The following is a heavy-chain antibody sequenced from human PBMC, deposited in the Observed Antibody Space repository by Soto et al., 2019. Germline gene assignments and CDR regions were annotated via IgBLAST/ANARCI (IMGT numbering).Heavy chain of an antibody. D-gene: IGHD6-19*01. CDR3: LSARFDY. CDR2: INHSGNT. CDR1: GGSFNSNY. J-gene: IGHJ4*02. Sequence: SETLSLTCVVYGGSFNSNYWTWVRQPPGKGLEWTGEINHSGNTNYNASLKSRVTISVDTSKNQFSLNLSSVTAADTAVYYCLSARFDYWGQGTLVTVSS. V-gene: IGHV4-34*01.